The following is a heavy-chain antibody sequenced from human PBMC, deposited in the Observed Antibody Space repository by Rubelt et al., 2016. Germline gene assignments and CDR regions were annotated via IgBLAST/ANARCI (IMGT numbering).Heavy chain of an antibody. V-gene: IGHV3-73*02. CDR1: GFTFSGSA. D-gene: IGHD2-2*01. CDR3: TRHGGIVVVPAAYGMDV. CDR2: IRSKANSYAT. Sequence: EVQLVESGGGLVQPGGSLKLSCAASGFTFSGSAMHWVRQASGKGLEWVGRIRSKANSYATAYAASVKGRFTISREDSKNTAYLQMNSLKTEDTAVYYCTRHGGIVVVPAAYGMDVWGQGTTVTVSS. J-gene: IGHJ6*02.